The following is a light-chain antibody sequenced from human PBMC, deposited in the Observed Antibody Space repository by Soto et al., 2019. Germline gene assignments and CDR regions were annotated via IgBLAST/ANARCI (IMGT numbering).Light chain of an antibody. Sequence: QSALTQPASVSGSPGQSITISCTGTSHDVGRYDYVSWYQQHPGKAPEILIYEVTYRPSGVSNRFSASKSGDTASLTISGLQPEDEADYYCNSYTSSNTLVFGTGTKVTVL. CDR1: SHDVGRYDY. CDR3: NSYTSSNTLV. J-gene: IGLJ1*01. V-gene: IGLV2-14*01. CDR2: EVT.